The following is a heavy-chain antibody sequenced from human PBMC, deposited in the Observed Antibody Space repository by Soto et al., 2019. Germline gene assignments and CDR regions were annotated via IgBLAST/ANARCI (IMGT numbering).Heavy chain of an antibody. CDR1: GTSISSTFW. CDR2: IYHTGST. CDR3: ATLPPRLVVVTTEMPT. V-gene: IGHV4-4*02. J-gene: IGHJ5*01. D-gene: IGHD2-21*02. Sequence: SETLSLTCAVSGTSISSTFWWTWVRQTPGKGLEWIGEIYHTGSTKYNPSLRGRVTISVDKSNNQFSLDLRSVTGADTAVYYCATLPPRLVVVTTEMPTCVQGTLV.